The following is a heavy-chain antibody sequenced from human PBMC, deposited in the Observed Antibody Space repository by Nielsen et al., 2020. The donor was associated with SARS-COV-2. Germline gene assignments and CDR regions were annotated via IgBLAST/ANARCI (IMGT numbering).Heavy chain of an antibody. V-gene: IGHV1-8*02. Sequence: ASVKVSCKASGYSFTSYEINWVRQATGQGLEWMGWMNPNSGNTGDAQKFQGRVTMTRSTSTSTAYMELHSLGSEDTAVYYCASCKGDGKYFDCEGFDYWGQGTLVTVSS. CDR3: ASCKGDGKYFDCEGFDY. D-gene: IGHD3-9*01. J-gene: IGHJ4*02. CDR1: GYSFTSYE. CDR2: MNPNSGNT.